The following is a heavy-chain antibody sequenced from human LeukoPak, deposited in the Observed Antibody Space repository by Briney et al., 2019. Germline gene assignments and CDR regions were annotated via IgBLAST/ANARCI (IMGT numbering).Heavy chain of an antibody. D-gene: IGHD3-22*01. CDR3: ARDVRDSSGYYLRIFGY. CDR1: GGSFSGYY. V-gene: IGHV4-34*01. J-gene: IGHJ4*02. Sequence: SETLSLTCAVYGGSFSGYYWSWICQPPGKGLEWIGEINHSGSTNYNPSLKSRVTISVDTSKNQFSLKLSSVTAADTAVYYCARDVRDSSGYYLRIFGYWGQGNLVTVSS. CDR2: INHSGST.